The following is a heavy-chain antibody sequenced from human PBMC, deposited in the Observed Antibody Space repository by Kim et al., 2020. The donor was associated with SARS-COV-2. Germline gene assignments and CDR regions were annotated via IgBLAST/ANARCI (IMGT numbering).Heavy chain of an antibody. CDR1: GFTFSSYA. CDR3: AQYYNILTARFDY. J-gene: IGHJ4*02. CDR2: ISGSGSTT. Sequence: GGSLRLSCAASGFTFSSYAMTWVRQAPGKGLEWVSAISGSGSTTFYADSVKGRFTISRDNSKNTLYLQMNSLRAEDTALYYCAQYYNILTARFDYWGQGT. V-gene: IGHV3-23*01. D-gene: IGHD3-9*01.